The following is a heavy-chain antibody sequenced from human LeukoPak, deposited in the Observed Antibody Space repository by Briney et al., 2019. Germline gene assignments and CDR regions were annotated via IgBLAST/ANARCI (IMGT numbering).Heavy chain of an antibody. J-gene: IGHJ4*02. CDR2: INPSGGST. CDR3: ARGPDGSGWYNRRSSSLDY. Sequence: ASVKVSCKASGYTFTSYYMHWVRQAPGQGLEWMGIINPSGGSTSYAQKFQGRVTMTRDTSTSTVYMELSSLRSEDTAVYYCARGPDGSGWYNRRSSSLDYWGQGTLVTVSS. V-gene: IGHV1-46*01. CDR1: GYTFTSYY. D-gene: IGHD6-19*01.